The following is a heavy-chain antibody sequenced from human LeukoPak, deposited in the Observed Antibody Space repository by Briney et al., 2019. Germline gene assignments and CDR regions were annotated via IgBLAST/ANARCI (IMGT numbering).Heavy chain of an antibody. Sequence: PGGSLRLSCAASKFTFSSYGMSWVRQAPGKGLEWVSGINWNGGSTDYADSVKGRFTISRDNAKNSLYLQMNSLRAGDTALYHCARSGSGSWGALDYWGQGTLVTVSS. CDR2: INWNGGST. V-gene: IGHV3-20*01. CDR1: KFTFSSYG. CDR3: ARSGSGSWGALDY. J-gene: IGHJ4*02. D-gene: IGHD1-26*01.